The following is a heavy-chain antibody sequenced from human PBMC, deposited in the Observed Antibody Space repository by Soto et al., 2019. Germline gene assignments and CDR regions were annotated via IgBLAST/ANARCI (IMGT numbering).Heavy chain of an antibody. Sequence: EVQLLASGGGLVQPGGSLRLSCAASGFPFSSYAMSWFRQAPGKGLEWVSAVGGSGGDTYYADSVKGRFTVFRDNAENTLYLQLNSLRVEDTAIYYCARRTWRGRSDYWGQGISVTVSS. CDR2: VGGSGGDT. J-gene: IGHJ4*02. V-gene: IGHV3-23*01. CDR3: ARRTWRGRSDY. D-gene: IGHD3-3*01. CDR1: GFPFSSYA.